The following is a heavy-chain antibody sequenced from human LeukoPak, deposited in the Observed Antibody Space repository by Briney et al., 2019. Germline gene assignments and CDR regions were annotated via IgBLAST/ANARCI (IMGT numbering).Heavy chain of an antibody. CDR1: RYTFTNYP. Sequence: GASVKVSCKASRYTFTNYPMNWVRQAPGQGLEWMGWINTNTGTPTYAQGFTGRFVFSLDTSVTTAYLQISSLRAEDTAVYYCARVSNGYSNSMLGWFDPWGQGTLVTVSS. CDR2: INTNTGTP. D-gene: IGHD4-11*01. CDR3: ARVSNGYSNSMLGWFDP. J-gene: IGHJ5*02. V-gene: IGHV7-4-1*02.